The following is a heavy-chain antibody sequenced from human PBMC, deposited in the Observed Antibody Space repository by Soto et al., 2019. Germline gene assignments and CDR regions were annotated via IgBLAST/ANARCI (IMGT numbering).Heavy chain of an antibody. CDR3: ARISGGSPYYYAMDV. Sequence: QVTLKESGPVLVKPTETLTLTCTVSGFSLTNNKMGVSWIRQPPGKALEWLANIFSSDEKSYSTSLKSRLTISQDTSNSQGVLKVTNMDHVDTATYYGARISGGSPYYYAMDVWGQGTTVTVSS. CDR2: IFSSDEK. V-gene: IGHV2-26*01. CDR1: GFSLTNNKMG. D-gene: IGHD5-12*01. J-gene: IGHJ6*02.